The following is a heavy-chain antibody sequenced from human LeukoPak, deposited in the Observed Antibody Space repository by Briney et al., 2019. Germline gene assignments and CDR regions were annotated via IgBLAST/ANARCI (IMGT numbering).Heavy chain of an antibody. J-gene: IGHJ6*02. D-gene: IGHD5-18*01. CDR1: GFTFSSYA. Sequence: GGSLRLSCAASGFTFSSYAMSWVRQAPGKGLEWVSAISGSGGSTYYADSVKGRFTISRDNSKNTLYLQMNSLRAEDTAVYYCAKGGTAMVPYYYYGMDVWGQGTTVTVSS. CDR2: ISGSGGST. CDR3: AKGGTAMVPYYYYGMDV. V-gene: IGHV3-23*01.